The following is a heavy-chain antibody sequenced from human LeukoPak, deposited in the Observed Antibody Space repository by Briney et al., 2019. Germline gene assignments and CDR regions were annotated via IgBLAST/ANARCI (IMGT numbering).Heavy chain of an antibody. CDR3: AKEMLLSYYYYGMDV. CDR2: ISYDGSNK. CDR1: GFTFSSYG. V-gene: IGHV3-30*18. J-gene: IGHJ6*02. D-gene: IGHD2-21*01. Sequence: PGGSLRLSCAASGFTFSSYGMHWVRQAPGKGLEWVAVISYDGSNKYCADSVKDRFTISRDNSKNTLYLQMNSLRAEDTAVYYCAKEMLLSYYYYGMDVWGQGTTVTVSS.